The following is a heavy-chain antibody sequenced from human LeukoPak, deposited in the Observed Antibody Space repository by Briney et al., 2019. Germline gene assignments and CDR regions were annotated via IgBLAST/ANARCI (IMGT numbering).Heavy chain of an antibody. CDR3: ARDRDFWSGKSFDY. CDR2: IYYSGST. CDR1: GGSISSYY. D-gene: IGHD3-3*01. J-gene: IGHJ4*02. Sequence: SETLSLTCTVSGGSISSYYWSWIRQPPGKGLEWIGYIYYSGSTNYNPSLKSRVTISVDTSKNQFSLKLSSVTAADTAVYYCARDRDFWSGKSFDYWGQGTLVTVSS. V-gene: IGHV4-59*12.